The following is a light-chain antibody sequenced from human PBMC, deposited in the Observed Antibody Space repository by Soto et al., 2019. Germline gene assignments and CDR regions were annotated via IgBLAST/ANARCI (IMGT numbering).Light chain of an antibody. CDR2: GVT. CDR3: SSYANTYNGV. Sequence: QSVLTQPASVSGSPGQSITISCTGTSSDVGANNFVSWYQQHPGKAPKLLIYGVTNRPSGVSNRFSGSKSGNTASLSISGLQADDDGDYYCSSYANTYNGVFGGGTKVTVL. J-gene: IGLJ3*02. V-gene: IGLV2-14*01. CDR1: SSDVGANNF.